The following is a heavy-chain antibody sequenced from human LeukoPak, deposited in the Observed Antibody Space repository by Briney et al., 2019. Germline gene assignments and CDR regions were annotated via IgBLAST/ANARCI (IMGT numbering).Heavy chain of an antibody. Sequence: GASVTVSCTASGYTFTSYAMHWVRQAPGQRLEWMGWINAGNGNTKYSQKFQGRVTITRDTSASTAYMELSSLRSEDTAVYYCARVGHCSSTSCLALRTIDYYYGMDVWGQGTTVTVSS. J-gene: IGHJ6*02. CDR1: GYTFTSYA. CDR2: INAGNGNT. D-gene: IGHD2-2*01. CDR3: ARVGHCSSTSCLALRTIDYYYGMDV. V-gene: IGHV1-3*01.